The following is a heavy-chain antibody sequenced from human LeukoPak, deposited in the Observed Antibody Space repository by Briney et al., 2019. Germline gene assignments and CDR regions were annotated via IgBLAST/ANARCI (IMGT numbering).Heavy chain of an antibody. V-gene: IGHV4-31*03. D-gene: IGHD3-16*01. CDR3: ARAGGFFSPFGY. J-gene: IGHJ4*02. CDR1: GGSISSGGYY. CDR2: IYYSGST. Sequence: PSQTLSLTCTVSGGSISSGGYYWSWIRQHPGDGLEWIGYIYYSGSTYYNPSLKSRVTMSIDTSKNQFSLKLSSVTAADTAVYYCARAGGFFSPFGYWGQGTLVTVSS.